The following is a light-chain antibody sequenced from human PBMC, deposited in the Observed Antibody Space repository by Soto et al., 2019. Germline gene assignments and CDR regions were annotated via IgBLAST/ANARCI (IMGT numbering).Light chain of an antibody. V-gene: IGKV3-15*01. CDR1: QSVGSN. CDR2: YTS. J-gene: IGKJ4*01. CDR3: QQYENWPLT. Sequence: EIAMTQSPATLSVSPGERATLSCRASQSVGSNLAWYQQKPGQAPRLLMYYTSTRATGVPARFSGSGSGTEFALTISSLQSEDFAVYFCQQYENWPLTFGGGTKVEIK.